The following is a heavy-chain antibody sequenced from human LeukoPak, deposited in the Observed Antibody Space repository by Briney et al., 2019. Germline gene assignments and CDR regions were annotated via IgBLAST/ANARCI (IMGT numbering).Heavy chain of an antibody. Sequence: KPGGSLRLSCAASGFTFSSYSMNWVRQAPGKEKEWVSSIDSSSGYIYSADSVKGRFTISRDNAKNSLYLQMNSLRAEDTAVYYCARVSTASGYDYGMDVWGQGTVVTVSS. CDR2: IDSSSGYI. V-gene: IGHV3-21*01. D-gene: IGHD5-18*01. CDR1: GFTFSSYS. J-gene: IGHJ6*02. CDR3: ARVSTASGYDYGMDV.